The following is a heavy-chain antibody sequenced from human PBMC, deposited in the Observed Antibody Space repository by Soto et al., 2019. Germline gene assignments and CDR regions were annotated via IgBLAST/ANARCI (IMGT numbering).Heavy chain of an antibody. D-gene: IGHD1-1*01. CDR1: GFTFSKVW. CDR3: TTGRDDLLY. Sequence: EVQLVESGGGLVKPGGSLRLSCAVSGFTFSKVWMNWVRQAPGKGLEWVGRIKSKTDGGTTDYAAAVKGRFTITRDDSKDMLYLQMNSLKTEDTAVYFCTTGRDDLLYWGQGTLVTVSS. V-gene: IGHV3-15*07. J-gene: IGHJ4*02. CDR2: IKSKTDGGTT.